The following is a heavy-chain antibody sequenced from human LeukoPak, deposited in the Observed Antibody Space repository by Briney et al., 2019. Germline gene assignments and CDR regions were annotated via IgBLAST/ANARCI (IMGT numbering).Heavy chain of an antibody. CDR1: GFTFSSYA. Sequence: GGSLRLSCAASGFTFSSYAMSWVRQAPGKGLEWVSGISGSGDRTYYANSVKGRCTISRDNSKNTLDLQMNSLRAEDTAVYYCAKSGITIRLNWFDPWGQGTLVTVSS. J-gene: IGHJ5*02. CDR2: ISGSGDRT. CDR3: AKSGITIRLNWFDP. V-gene: IGHV3-23*01. D-gene: IGHD5-24*01.